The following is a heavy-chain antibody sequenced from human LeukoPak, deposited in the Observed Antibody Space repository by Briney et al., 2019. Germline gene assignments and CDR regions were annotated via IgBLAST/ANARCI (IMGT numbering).Heavy chain of an antibody. D-gene: IGHD3-10*01. CDR1: GYTFTSYG. Sequence: AASVKVSCEASGYTFTSYGISWVRQAPGQGLEWMGWISAYNGNTNYAQKLQGRVTMTTDTSTSTAYMELRSLRSDDTAVYYCARDLYSVLWFGEFLTNYGMDVWGQGITVTVSS. J-gene: IGHJ6*02. CDR2: ISAYNGNT. CDR3: ARDLYSVLWFGEFLTNYGMDV. V-gene: IGHV1-18*01.